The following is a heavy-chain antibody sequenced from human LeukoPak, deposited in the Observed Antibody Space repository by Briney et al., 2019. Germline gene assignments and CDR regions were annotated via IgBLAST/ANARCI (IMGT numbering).Heavy chain of an antibody. CDR3: ARPYCSGGSCYLDY. CDR2: ISSSGSTI. D-gene: IGHD2-15*01. V-gene: IGHV3-11*04. Sequence: PGGSLRLSCAAPGFPFSDYYMSWIRQAPGEGLEWGSYISSSGSTIYYADSVKGRFTISRDNAKNSLYLQMNSLRAEDTAVYYCARPYCSGGSCYLDYWGQGTLVTVSS. J-gene: IGHJ4*02. CDR1: GFPFSDYY.